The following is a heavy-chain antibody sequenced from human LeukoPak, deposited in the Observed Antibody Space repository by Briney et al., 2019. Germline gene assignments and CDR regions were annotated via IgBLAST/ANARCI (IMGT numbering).Heavy chain of an antibody. D-gene: IGHD2-21*01. J-gene: IGHJ5*02. Sequence: SVKVSCKASGGTFSSYAISWVRQAPGQGLEWMGRIIPILGIANYAQKFQGRVTITADKSTSTAYMELSSLRSEDTAVYYCARGLLFGWFDPWGQGTLVTVSS. CDR2: IIPILGIA. V-gene: IGHV1-69*04. CDR1: GGTFSSYA. CDR3: ARGLLFGWFDP.